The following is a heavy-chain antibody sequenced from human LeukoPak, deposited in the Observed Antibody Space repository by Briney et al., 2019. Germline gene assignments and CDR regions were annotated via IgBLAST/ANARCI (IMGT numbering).Heavy chain of an antibody. CDR2: ISAYNGNT. CDR1: GYTFTSYG. Sequence: ASVKVSCKASGYTFTSYGISWVRQAPGQGLEWMGWISAYNGNTNYAQKLQGRVTMTTDTSTSTAYMELSSLRSEDTAVYYCARGSRIVVVPAASYYHYGMDVWGQGTTVTVSS. J-gene: IGHJ6*02. D-gene: IGHD2-2*01. V-gene: IGHV1-18*01. CDR3: ARGSRIVVVPAASYYHYGMDV.